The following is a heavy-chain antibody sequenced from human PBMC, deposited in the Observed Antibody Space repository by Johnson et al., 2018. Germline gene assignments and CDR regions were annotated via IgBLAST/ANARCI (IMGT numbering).Heavy chain of an antibody. CDR1: GFTVSNNY. D-gene: IGHD2-8*01. CDR3: ARNLLVDGGKRVEVFDI. Sequence: VQLVESGGGLVQPGGSLRLSCAASGFTVSNNYMSWVRQTPGKGLEWVSVIYRGGSTYYADSVKGRFTISRDNSKNTLYLQMNSRRAEDTAVYYCARNLLVDGGKRVEVFDIWGQGTMVTVSS. J-gene: IGHJ3*02. CDR2: IYRGGST. V-gene: IGHV3-66*02.